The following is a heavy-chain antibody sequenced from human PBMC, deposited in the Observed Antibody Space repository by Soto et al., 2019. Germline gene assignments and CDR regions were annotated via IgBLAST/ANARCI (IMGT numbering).Heavy chain of an antibody. Sequence: EVQLLESGGGLVQPGGSLRVSCAASGFSFRNYALNWVRQAPGKGLEWVSGISGGGGDTNYADSVKGRFTISRENSENTLYMQMNSLIAEDTAVYYCAKSWTYGPETYYNAFDLWGQGTLVTVSS. CDR2: ISGGGGDT. V-gene: IGHV3-23*01. J-gene: IGHJ3*01. CDR3: AKSWTYGPETYYNAFDL. D-gene: IGHD3-10*01. CDR1: GFSFRNYA.